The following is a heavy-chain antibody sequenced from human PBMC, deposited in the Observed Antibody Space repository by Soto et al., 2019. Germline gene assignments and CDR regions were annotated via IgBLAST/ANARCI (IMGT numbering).Heavy chain of an antibody. CDR1: GDYYSISTDS. CDR2: IYQSGVT. D-gene: IGHD6-19*01. Sequence: SETLPLTCNMAGDYYSISTDSWIWIRQPPGKALQWIGFIYQSGVTSYNPSLASRVSISLDRSNNQCSLKLKSVTAADTAVYFCAGMPYTSGLRFAPWGPGTLVTVSS. V-gene: IGHV4-30-2*01. J-gene: IGHJ5*02. CDR3: AGMPYTSGLRFAP.